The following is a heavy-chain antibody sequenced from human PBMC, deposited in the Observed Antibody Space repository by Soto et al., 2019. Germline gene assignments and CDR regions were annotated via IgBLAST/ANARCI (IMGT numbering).Heavy chain of an antibody. Sequence: GESLKISCKGSGYSFNSYWIGWVRQMPGKGLEWMGIIYPGDSHTRYSPSFQGQVTISADKSINTAYLQWSSLKASDTAMYYCARRHYDSGSYRDDAFDIWGQGTMVTVSS. D-gene: IGHD3-10*01. CDR2: IYPGDSHT. CDR1: GYSFNSYW. J-gene: IGHJ3*02. V-gene: IGHV5-51*01. CDR3: ARRHYDSGSYRDDAFDI.